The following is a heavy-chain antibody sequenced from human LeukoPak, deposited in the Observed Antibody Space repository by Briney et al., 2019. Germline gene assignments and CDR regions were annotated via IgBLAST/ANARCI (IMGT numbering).Heavy chain of an antibody. CDR2: INPSGGST. J-gene: IGHJ3*02. CDR3: ARQYYYDSSGYFLRPDAFDI. CDR1: GYTFTNYY. D-gene: IGHD3-22*01. Sequence: ASVKVSCKASGYTFTNYYIHWVRHAPGQGLEWMGIINPSGGSTTYAQNFQGRVTMTRDTSTSTVYMDLSSLRSEDTAVYHCARQYYYDSSGYFLRPDAFDIWGQGTMVTVSS. V-gene: IGHV1-46*03.